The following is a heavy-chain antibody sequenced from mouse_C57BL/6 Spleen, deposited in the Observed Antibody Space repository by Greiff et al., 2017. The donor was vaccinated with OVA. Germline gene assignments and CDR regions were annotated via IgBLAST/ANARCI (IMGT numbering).Heavy chain of an antibody. V-gene: IGHV1-26*01. Sequence: EVKLQQSGPELVKPGASVKISCKASGYTFTDYYMNWVKQSHGKSLEWIGDINPNNGGTSYNQKFKGKATLTVDKSSSTAYTQLRSLTSEDSAVYYCARGGDFPGSLAYWGQGTLVTVSA. CDR3: ARGGDFPGSLAY. J-gene: IGHJ3*01. CDR1: GYTFTDYY. D-gene: IGHD1-1*01. CDR2: INPNNGGT.